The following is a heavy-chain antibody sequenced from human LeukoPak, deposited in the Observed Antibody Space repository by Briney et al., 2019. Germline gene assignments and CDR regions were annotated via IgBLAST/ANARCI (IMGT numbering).Heavy chain of an antibody. J-gene: IGHJ4*02. Sequence: SETLSLTCTVSGGSISSSYYWSWIRQPPGKGLEWIGSVYYSGSTYYNPSLKSRITISVDTSKNQFSLNLNSVTAADTAVYYCARRSVYSYLDYWGQGTLVTVSS. D-gene: IGHD4-11*01. CDR3: ARRSVYSYLDY. CDR1: GGSISSSYY. V-gene: IGHV4-39*01. CDR2: VYYSGST.